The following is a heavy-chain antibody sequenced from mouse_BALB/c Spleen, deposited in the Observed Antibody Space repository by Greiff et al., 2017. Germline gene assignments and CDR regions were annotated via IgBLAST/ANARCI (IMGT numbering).Heavy chain of an antibody. V-gene: IGHV1S29*02. CDR3: ARSGESYYYGLDY. Sequence: EVKLQESGPELVKPGASVKISCKASGYTFTDYNMHWVKQSHGKSLEWIGYIYPYNGGTGYNQKFKSKATLTVDNSSSTAYMELRSLTSEDSAVYYCARSGESYYYGLDYWGQGTTLTVSS. J-gene: IGHJ2*01. D-gene: IGHD1-1*01. CDR2: IYPYNGGT. CDR1: GYTFTDYN.